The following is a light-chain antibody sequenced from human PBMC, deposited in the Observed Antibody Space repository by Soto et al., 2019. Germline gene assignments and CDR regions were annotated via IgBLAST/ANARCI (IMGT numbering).Light chain of an antibody. Sequence: EIVMTQSPATLSVSPGERATLSCRASQSVSSNLAWYQQKPGQAPRLLIYGASTRATGIPARFSGSGSGPEFTLTISSLQSEDFAIYFCQQYYHWRTFGQGTKVDIK. CDR2: GAS. J-gene: IGKJ1*01. CDR3: QQYYHWRT. V-gene: IGKV3-15*01. CDR1: QSVSSN.